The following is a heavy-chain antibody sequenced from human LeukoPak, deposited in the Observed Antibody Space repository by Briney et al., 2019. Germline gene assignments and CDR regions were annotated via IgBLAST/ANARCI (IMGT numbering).Heavy chain of an antibody. V-gene: IGHV3-7*01. CDR2: IKQDGGQI. J-gene: IGHJ4*02. Sequence: GGSLRLSCAASEFTFSSYWMSWVRQAPGKGLEWAANIKQDGGQIYYLESVRGRFTVSRDNAKNSLYLQMNSLRAEDTAVYYCARLGARQMREYWGQGTLVTVSS. D-gene: IGHD4-17*01. CDR3: ARLGARQMREY. CDR1: EFTFSSYW.